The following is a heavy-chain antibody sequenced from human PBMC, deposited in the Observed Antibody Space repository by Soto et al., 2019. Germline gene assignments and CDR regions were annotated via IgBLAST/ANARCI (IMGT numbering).Heavy chain of an antibody. D-gene: IGHD3-22*01. Sequence: PGGSLRLSCAAAGLSVSDNFMSWVRQAPCKGPEWVAVIWYDGSNKYYAGSVKGRFTISRDNSKNTLYLQMNSLRAEDTAVYYCARDRYYYDSSGYFHDAFDIWGQGTMVTVSS. CDR2: IWYDGSNK. CDR3: ARDRYYYDSSGYFHDAFDI. V-gene: IGHV3-33*08. CDR1: GLSVSDNF. J-gene: IGHJ3*02.